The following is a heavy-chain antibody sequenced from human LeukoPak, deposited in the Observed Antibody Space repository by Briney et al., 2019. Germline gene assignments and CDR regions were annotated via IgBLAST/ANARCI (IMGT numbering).Heavy chain of an antibody. Sequence: SETLSLTCTVSGGSISSYYWSWIRQPPGKGLEWIGYIYYSGSTNYKPSVKSRVTISVDTSKNQFSLKLSSVTAADTAVYYCARGTLGYYAVVGHFDYWGQGTLVTVSS. CDR2: IYYSGST. CDR1: GGSISSYY. CDR3: ARGTLGYYAVVGHFDY. J-gene: IGHJ4*02. D-gene: IGHD3-22*01. V-gene: IGHV4-59*12.